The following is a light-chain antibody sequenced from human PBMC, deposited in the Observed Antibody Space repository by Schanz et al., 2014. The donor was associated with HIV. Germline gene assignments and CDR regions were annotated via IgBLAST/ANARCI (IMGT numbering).Light chain of an antibody. CDR2: DVS. V-gene: IGLV2-11*01. CDR3: QSYDNSLSGSV. CDR1: SSDVGGYNY. J-gene: IGLJ1*01. Sequence: QSVLTQPRSVSGSPGQSVTISCTGTSSDVGGYNYVSWYQQHPGKAPKVMIYDVSRRPSGVPDRFSGSKSGNTASLTISGLQAEDEADYYCQSYDNSLSGSVFGTGTKLTVL.